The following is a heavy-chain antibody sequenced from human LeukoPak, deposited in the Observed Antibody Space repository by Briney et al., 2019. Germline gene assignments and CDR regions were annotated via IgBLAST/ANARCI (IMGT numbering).Heavy chain of an antibody. CDR3: ARDRAHLGCDY. Sequence: GGSLRLSCAASGFTFSSYTMNWVRQAPGKGLEWVSSITSSSSYIYYADSVMGRFTISRDNAKNSLYLQMNSLRAEDTAVYYCARDRAHLGCDYWGQGTLVTVSS. CDR1: GFTFSSYT. D-gene: IGHD3-10*01. J-gene: IGHJ4*02. V-gene: IGHV3-21*01. CDR2: ITSSSSYI.